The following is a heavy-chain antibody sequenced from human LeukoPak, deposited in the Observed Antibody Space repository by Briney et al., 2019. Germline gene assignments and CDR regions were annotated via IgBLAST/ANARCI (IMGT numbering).Heavy chain of an antibody. CDR1: GFTFSNYG. V-gene: IGHV3-23*01. J-gene: IGHJ4*02. CDR2: ISGSGGNT. CDR3: AKDMYYDSSGPVFDY. D-gene: IGHD3-22*01. Sequence: GGPLRLSCAASGFTFSNYGMSWVRQAPGKGLEWVSTISGSGGNTYYTDSVKGRFPISRDTSKNTLYLQMNSPRAEDTAVYYCAKDMYYDSSGPVFDYWGQGTLVTVSS.